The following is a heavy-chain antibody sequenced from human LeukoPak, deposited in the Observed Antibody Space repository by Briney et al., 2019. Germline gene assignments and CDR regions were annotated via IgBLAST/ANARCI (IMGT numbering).Heavy chain of an antibody. CDR2: ISGSGGST. J-gene: IGHJ4*02. Sequence: PGGSLTLSCAASGFTFSSYAMSWVRQAPGKGLEGVAAISGSGGSTYYADSVKGRFTISRDNSKNTLYLQMNSLRAEDTAVYYCAKNLWFGDLFLDYWGQGTLVTVSS. D-gene: IGHD3-10*01. V-gene: IGHV3-23*01. CDR3: AKNLWFGDLFLDY. CDR1: GFTFSSYA.